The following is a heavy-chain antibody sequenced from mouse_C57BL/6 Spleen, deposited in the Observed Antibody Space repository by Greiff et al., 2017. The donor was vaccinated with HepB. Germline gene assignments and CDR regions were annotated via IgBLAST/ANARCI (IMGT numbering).Heavy chain of an antibody. J-gene: IGHJ2*01. CDR3: ARHATTGEYYFDY. CDR2: ISSGGSYT. CDR1: GFTFSSYG. D-gene: IGHD1-1*01. V-gene: IGHV5-6*02. Sequence: EVKLVESGGDLVKPGGSLKLSCAASGFTFSSYGMSWVRQTPDKRLEWVATISSGGSYTYYPDSVKGRFTISRDNAKNTLYLQMSSLKSEDTAMYYCARHATTGEYYFDYWGQGTTLTVSS.